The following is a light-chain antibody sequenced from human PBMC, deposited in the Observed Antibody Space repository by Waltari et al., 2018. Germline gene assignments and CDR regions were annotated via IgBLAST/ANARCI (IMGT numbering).Light chain of an antibody. CDR2: EVT. Sequence: QSALTQPASVSGSPGQSITISCTGTTRAVGRYNYVSWYQCHPGKAPELIIYEVTNRPSGVSDRFSGSKSGNTASLSISGLQPEDEADYYCSSYTSIKTPYVVFGGGTKVTVL. CDR1: TRAVGRYNY. J-gene: IGLJ2*01. CDR3: SSYTSIKTPYVV. V-gene: IGLV2-14*01.